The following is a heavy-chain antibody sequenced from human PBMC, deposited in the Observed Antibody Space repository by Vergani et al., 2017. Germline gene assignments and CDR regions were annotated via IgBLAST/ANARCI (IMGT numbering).Heavy chain of an antibody. D-gene: IGHD6-13*01. V-gene: IGHV3-53*01. CDR3: ASSRQQGYYYYXMDV. CDR1: GFTVSSNY. J-gene: IGHJ6*03. Sequence: EVQLVESGGGLIQPGGSLRLSCAASGFTVSSNYMSWVRQAPGKGLEWVSVIYSGGSTYYADSVKGRFTISGDNSKNTLYLQMNSLRAEDTAVYYCASSRQQGYYYYXMDVWGKGTTVTVSS. CDR2: IYSGGST.